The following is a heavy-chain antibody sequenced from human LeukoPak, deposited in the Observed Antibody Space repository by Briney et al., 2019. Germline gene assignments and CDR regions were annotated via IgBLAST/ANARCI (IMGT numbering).Heavy chain of an antibody. Sequence: ASVKVSCKASGYTFTGYYMHWVRQAPGQGLEWMGWINPNSGGTNYAQKFQGRVTMTRDTSISTAYMELSRLRSDDTAVYYCARDRVNCGGDCYSDWFDPWGQGTLVTVSS. CDR1: GYTFTGYY. CDR3: ARDRVNCGGDCYSDWFDP. CDR2: INPNSGGT. V-gene: IGHV1-2*02. J-gene: IGHJ5*02. D-gene: IGHD2-21*02.